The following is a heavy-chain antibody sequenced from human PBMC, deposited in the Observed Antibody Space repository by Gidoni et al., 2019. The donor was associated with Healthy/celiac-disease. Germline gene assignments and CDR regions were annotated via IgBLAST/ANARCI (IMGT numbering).Heavy chain of an antibody. CDR2: ISWNSGSI. CDR3: AKEGDFWSGYFFNWFDP. CDR1: GFTFADYA. V-gene: IGHV3-9*01. J-gene: IGHJ5*02. Sequence: EVQLVASGGGLVQPGRSLRLSCAPSGFTFADYAMHWVRQAPGKGLEWVSGISWNSGSIGYADSVKGRFTISRDNAKNSLYLQMNSLRAEDTALYYGAKEGDFWSGYFFNWFDPWGQGTLVTVSS. D-gene: IGHD3-3*01.